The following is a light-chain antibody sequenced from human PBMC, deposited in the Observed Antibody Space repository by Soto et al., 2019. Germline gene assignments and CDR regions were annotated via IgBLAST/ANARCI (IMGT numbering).Light chain of an antibody. CDR1: QSVTSY. CDR2: DAS. V-gene: IGKV3-11*01. CDR3: QQRSNWPLWT. J-gene: IGKJ1*01. Sequence: EIVLTQSPATLSLSPGERATLSCRASQSVTSYLAWYQQKPGQAPRLLIYDASNSATGIPARFSGSGSGTDLTLTIISLEPEDFAVYYCQQRSNWPLWTFGQGTKVEIK.